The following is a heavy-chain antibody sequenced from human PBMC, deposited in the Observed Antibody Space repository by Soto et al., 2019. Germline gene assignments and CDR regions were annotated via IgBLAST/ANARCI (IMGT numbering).Heavy chain of an antibody. CDR1: TDSSSFTNSY. D-gene: IGHD3-10*01. Sequence: QLQLQESGPGLVKPSETLSLTCTVSTDSSSFTNSYWGWIRPPQGKGWQWIGSSSYNGGTFYNPSLKGRVVISFDTSKKQSSLQVTSVTAADTAVYFCARHRIEVVWRGFDFWGQGSPVTVSS. CDR3: ARHRIEVVWRGFDF. J-gene: IGHJ4*02. CDR2: SSYNGGT. V-gene: IGHV4-39*01.